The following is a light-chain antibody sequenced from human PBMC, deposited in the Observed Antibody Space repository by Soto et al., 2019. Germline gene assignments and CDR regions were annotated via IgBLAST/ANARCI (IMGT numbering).Light chain of an antibody. CDR1: QSISRY. CDR2: GAS. CDR3: QQYGSSPRT. V-gene: IGKV3-20*01. Sequence: IVLTQSPRTLSLSPGDRPTLSCRASQSISRYLAWYQQKPGQGPRLLIYGASSRATGTPDRFSGSGSGTDFTLTISRLEPEDFAVYYCQQYGSSPRTFGQGTKVDI. J-gene: IGKJ1*01.